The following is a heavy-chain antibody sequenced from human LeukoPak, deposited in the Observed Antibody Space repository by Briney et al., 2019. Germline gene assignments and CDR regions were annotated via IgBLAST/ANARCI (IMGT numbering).Heavy chain of an antibody. CDR2: IYHSGST. CDR1: GYSISSGYY. D-gene: IGHD3-3*01. J-gene: IGHJ4*02. CDR3: ARAYDFWSGYRRRTYFDY. V-gene: IGHV4-38-2*02. Sequence: PSETLSLTCTVSGYSISSGYYWGWIRQPPGKGLEWIGSIYHSGSTYYNPSLKSRVTISVDTSKNQFSLKLSSVTAADTAVYYCARAYDFWSGYRRRTYFDYWGQGTLVTVSS.